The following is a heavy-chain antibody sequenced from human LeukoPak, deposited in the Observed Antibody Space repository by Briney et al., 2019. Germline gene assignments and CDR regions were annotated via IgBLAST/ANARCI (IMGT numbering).Heavy chain of an antibody. V-gene: IGHV4-59*06. CDR1: GGSISSYY. D-gene: IGHD6-13*01. Sequence: SETLSLTCTVSGGSISSYYWSWIRQHPGKGLEWIGYIYYSGSTYYNPSLKSRVTISVDTSKNQFSLKLSSVTAADTAVYYCAREDSSSWRAFDIWGQGTMVTVSS. CDR2: IYYSGST. J-gene: IGHJ3*02. CDR3: AREDSSSWRAFDI.